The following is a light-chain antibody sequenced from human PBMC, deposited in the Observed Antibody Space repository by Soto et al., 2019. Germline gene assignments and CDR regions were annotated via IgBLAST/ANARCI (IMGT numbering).Light chain of an antibody. J-gene: IGKJ1*01. Sequence: DIQMTQSPSSLSASVGDRVTITCRASQIISSYLNWYQQKPGKAPKLLIYAASSLQSGVPSRFSGSGSGTDVTLTISSLQLDDVATYYCQKSYNTPLTFGQGTKVAIK. CDR2: AAS. V-gene: IGKV1-39*01. CDR3: QKSYNTPLT. CDR1: QIISSY.